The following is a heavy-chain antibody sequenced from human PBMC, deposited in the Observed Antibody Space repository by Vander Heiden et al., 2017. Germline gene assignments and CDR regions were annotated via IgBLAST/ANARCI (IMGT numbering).Heavy chain of an antibody. CDR3: ARLSPETDY. CDR1: GGSISRSSHS. J-gene: IGHJ4*02. Sequence: QLPLHDPGPGLLKPSATPSLTCPVCGGSISRSSHSSVWVRQPPGQGLQWIRSIYYSGNTYYNPSLKSRVTASVDTSKNQLSLRLSSVTAADATVYYCARLSPETDYWGQGTLVTVSS. CDR2: IYYSGNT. V-gene: IGHV4-39*01.